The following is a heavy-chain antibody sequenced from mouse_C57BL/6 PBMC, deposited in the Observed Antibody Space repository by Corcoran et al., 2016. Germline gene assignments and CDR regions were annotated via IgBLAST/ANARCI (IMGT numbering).Heavy chain of an antibody. V-gene: IGHV1-26*01. J-gene: IGHJ1*03. CDR1: GYTFTDYY. CDR3: ARGEDV. CDR2: INPNNGGT. Sequence: EVQLQQSGPELVKPGASVKISCKASGYTFTDYYMNWVKQSHGKSLEWIGDINPNNGGTSYNQKFKGKATLTVDKSSSTAYMELRSLTSEDSAVYYCARGEDVWGTGTTVTVSS.